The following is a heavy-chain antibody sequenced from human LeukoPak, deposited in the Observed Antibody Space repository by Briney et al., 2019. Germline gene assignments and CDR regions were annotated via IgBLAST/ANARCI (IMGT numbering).Heavy chain of an antibody. CDR1: GFTFSSYT. J-gene: IGHJ5*02. D-gene: IGHD3-22*01. Sequence: PGGSLRLSCAASGFTFSSYTMHWVRQAPGKGLEWVAVISYDGSNKYYADSVKGRFTISRDNSKNTLYLQMNSLRAEDTAVYYCAKDTSDSSGTNWFDPWGQGTLVTVSS. CDR2: ISYDGSNK. V-gene: IGHV3-30*04. CDR3: AKDTSDSSGTNWFDP.